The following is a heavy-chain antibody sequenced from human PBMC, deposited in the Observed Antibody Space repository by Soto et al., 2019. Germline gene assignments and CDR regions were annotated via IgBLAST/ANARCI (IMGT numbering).Heavy chain of an antibody. V-gene: IGHV3-23*01. CDR3: ANCPRLEWHTSYYFDY. CDR1: GFTFSSYA. CDR2: ISGSGGST. D-gene: IGHD3-3*01. J-gene: IGHJ4*02. Sequence: GGSLRLSCAASGFTFSSYAMSWVRQAPGKGLEWVSAISGSGGSTYYADSVKGRFTISRDNSKNTLYLQMNSLRAEDTAVYYCANCPRLEWHTSYYFDYWGQGTLVTVSS.